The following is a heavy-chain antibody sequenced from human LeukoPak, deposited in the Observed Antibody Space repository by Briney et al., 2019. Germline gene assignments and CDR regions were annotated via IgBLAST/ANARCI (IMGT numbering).Heavy chain of an antibody. CDR1: RFTFSSYG. CDR2: IRYDGSNK. Sequence: GGSLRLSCAASRFTFSSYGMHWVSQAPGKGLEWVAFIRYDGSNKYYADSVKGRFTISRDNSKNTLYLQMNSLRAEDTAVYYCAKDSGDAMIVVASDYWGQGTLVTVSS. V-gene: IGHV3-30*02. CDR3: AKDSGDAMIVVASDY. J-gene: IGHJ4*02. D-gene: IGHD3-22*01.